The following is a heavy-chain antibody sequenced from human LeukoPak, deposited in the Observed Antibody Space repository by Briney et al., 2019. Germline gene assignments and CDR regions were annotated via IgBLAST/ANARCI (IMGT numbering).Heavy chain of an antibody. Sequence: PSETLSLTCAVYGGSFSGYYWSWIRQPPGKGLEWIGEINHSGSTNYNPSLKSRVTISVDTSKNQFSLKLSSVTAADTAVYYCSASGTTSGYYYYYCGMDVWGQGTTVTVSS. CDR3: SASGTTSGYYYYYCGMDV. CDR2: INHSGST. D-gene: IGHD1-1*01. V-gene: IGHV4-34*01. J-gene: IGHJ6*02. CDR1: GGSFSGYY.